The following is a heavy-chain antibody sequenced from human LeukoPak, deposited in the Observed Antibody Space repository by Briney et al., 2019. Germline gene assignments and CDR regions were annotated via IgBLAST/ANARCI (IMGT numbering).Heavy chain of an antibody. CDR1: GASFSGFY. J-gene: IGHJ4*02. CDR2: IDHSGST. D-gene: IGHD3-10*01. Sequence: PSETLSLTCAVYGASFSGFYWNWIRQSPGKGLEWIGEIDHSGSTYYNPSLKSRVTISVDTSKNQFSLKLSSVTAADTAVYYCAREGTMVRGVILSYFDYWGQGTLVTVSS. CDR3: AREGTMVRGVILSYFDY. V-gene: IGHV4-34*01.